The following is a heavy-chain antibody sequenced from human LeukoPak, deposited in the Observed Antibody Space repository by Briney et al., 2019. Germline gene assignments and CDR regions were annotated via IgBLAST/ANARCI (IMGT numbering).Heavy chain of an antibody. CDR2: IYYSGST. V-gene: IGHV4-31*03. Sequence: SQTLSLTCTVSGGSISSGGYYWSWIRQHPGKGLEWIGYIYYSGSTYYNPSLKSRVTISVDTSKNQFPLKLSSVTAADTAVYYCARDGSGSYYTYYFDYWGQGTLVTVSS. CDR3: ARDGSGSYYTYYFDY. CDR1: GGSISSGGYY. D-gene: IGHD3-10*01. J-gene: IGHJ4*02.